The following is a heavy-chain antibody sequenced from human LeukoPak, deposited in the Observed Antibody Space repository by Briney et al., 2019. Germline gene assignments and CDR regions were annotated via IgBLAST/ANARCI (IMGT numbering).Heavy chain of an antibody. CDR3: ARLLFHYGDYYFVY. J-gene: IGHJ4*02. CDR1: GYSISSGYY. D-gene: IGHD4-17*01. V-gene: IGHV4-38-2*01. Sequence: KPSETLSFTCAVSGYSISSGYYWGWIRQPPGKGLEWIGSIYHSGSTYYNPSLKSRVTISVDTSKNQFSLKLSSVTAADTAVYYCARLLFHYGDYYFVYWGQGTLVTVSS. CDR2: IYHSGST.